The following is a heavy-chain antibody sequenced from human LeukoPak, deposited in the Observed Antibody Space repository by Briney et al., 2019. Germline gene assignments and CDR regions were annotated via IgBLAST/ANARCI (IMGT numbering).Heavy chain of an antibody. Sequence: QPGGSLRLPCAASGFTFSSYGMHWVRQAPGKGLEWVAVIWYDGSNKYYADSVKGRFTISRDNSKNTLYLQMNSLRAEDTAVYYCARDLYGDYYFDYWGQGTLVTVSS. CDR3: ARDLYGDYYFDY. CDR2: IWYDGSNK. CDR1: GFTFSSYG. D-gene: IGHD4-17*01. V-gene: IGHV3-33*01. J-gene: IGHJ4*02.